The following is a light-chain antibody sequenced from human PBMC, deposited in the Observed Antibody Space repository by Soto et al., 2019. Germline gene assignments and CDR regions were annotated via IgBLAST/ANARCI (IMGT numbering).Light chain of an antibody. V-gene: IGKV3-20*01. Sequence: EIVLTQSPGTLSLSPVERATLSFMASQSVSSSYLAWYQQKPGQAPRLLIYGASSRATGIPDRFSGSGSGTDFTLTISRLEPEDFAVYYCQQYGSSPPTFGQGTKVDNK. J-gene: IGKJ1*01. CDR1: QSVSSSY. CDR2: GAS. CDR3: QQYGSSPPT.